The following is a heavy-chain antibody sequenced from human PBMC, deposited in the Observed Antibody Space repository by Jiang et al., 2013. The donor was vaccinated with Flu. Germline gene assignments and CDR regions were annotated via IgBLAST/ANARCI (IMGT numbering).Heavy chain of an antibody. Sequence: KPTQTLTLTCTFSGFSLSTSGVGVGWIRQPPGKALEWLALIYWDDDKRYSPSLKSRLTITKDTSKNQVVLTMTNMDPVDTATYYCAHWTPGPRYSYGYFDYWGQGTLVTVSS. CDR3: AHWTPGPRYSYGYFDY. CDR2: IYWDDDK. J-gene: IGHJ4*02. CDR1: GFSLSTSGVG. V-gene: IGHV2-5*02. D-gene: IGHD5-18*01.